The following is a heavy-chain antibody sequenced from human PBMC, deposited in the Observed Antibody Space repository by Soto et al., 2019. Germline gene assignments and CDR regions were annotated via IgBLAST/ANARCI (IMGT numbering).Heavy chain of an antibody. J-gene: IGHJ4*02. Sequence: GASVKVSCKTSGFTFSSSAVHWVPQARGHRLQWIGWIDVGSANANYAQMLQERVTISRDMSTSTAYMELSSLRSDDTAVYYCARDLGAQIVDYWGQGTLVTVSS. V-gene: IGHV1-58*01. CDR2: IDVGSANA. CDR1: GFTFSSSA. CDR3: ARDLGAQIVDY. D-gene: IGHD1-26*01.